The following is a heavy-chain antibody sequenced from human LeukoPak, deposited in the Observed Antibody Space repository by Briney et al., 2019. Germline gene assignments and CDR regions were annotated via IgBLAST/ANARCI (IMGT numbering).Heavy chain of an antibody. CDR3: ARGLGYCSSTSCFRLDWFDP. D-gene: IGHD2-2*03. V-gene: IGHV4-30-4*02. Sequence: PSETLSLTCTVSGGSISSGDYYWSWIRQPPGKGLEWIGYIYYSGSTYYNPSLRSRVTISVDTSKNQFSLKLSSVTAADTAVYYCARGLGYCSSTSCFRLDWFDPWGQGTLVTVSS. CDR2: IYYSGST. CDR1: GGSISSGDYY. J-gene: IGHJ5*02.